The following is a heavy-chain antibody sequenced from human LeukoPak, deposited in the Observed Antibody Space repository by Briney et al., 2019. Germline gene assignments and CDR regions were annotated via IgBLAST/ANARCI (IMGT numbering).Heavy chain of an antibody. V-gene: IGHV1-3*01. CDR2: INAGNGNT. D-gene: IGHD2-15*01. J-gene: IGHJ4*02. Sequence: ASVKVSCKASGYTFTGYYMHWVRQAPGQRLEWMGWINAGNGNTKYSQKFQGRVTITRDTSASTAYMELSSLRSEDTAVYYCARVKEPRAATLGYWGQGTLVTVSS. CDR1: GYTFTGYY. CDR3: ARVKEPRAATLGY.